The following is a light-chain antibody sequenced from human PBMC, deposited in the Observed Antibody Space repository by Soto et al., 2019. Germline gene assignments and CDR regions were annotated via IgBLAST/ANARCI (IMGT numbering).Light chain of an antibody. V-gene: IGLV2-23*02. Sequence: QSALTQPASVSGSPGQSITISCTGTSSDVGSYNLVSWYQQHPGKAPKLMIYEVSKRPSGVSNRFSGSKSGNTASLTISGLQAEDAADYYCCSYAGSSPPYVFGTGTKRTVL. CDR1: SSDVGSYNL. CDR2: EVS. CDR3: CSYAGSSPPYV. J-gene: IGLJ1*01.